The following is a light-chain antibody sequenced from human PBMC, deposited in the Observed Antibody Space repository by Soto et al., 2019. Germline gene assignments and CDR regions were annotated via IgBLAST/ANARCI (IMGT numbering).Light chain of an antibody. J-gene: IGKJ4*01. CDR1: QRVNSN. CDR2: GAS. Sequence: EIVMTQSPATLSVSPGERATLSCRASQRVNSNLAWYQQKPGQAPRLLIYGASTRATGIPARFSGSGSGTEFTLTISSLQSEDFAVYYCQQYNNWPLTFGGGTTVEIK. V-gene: IGKV3-15*01. CDR3: QQYNNWPLT.